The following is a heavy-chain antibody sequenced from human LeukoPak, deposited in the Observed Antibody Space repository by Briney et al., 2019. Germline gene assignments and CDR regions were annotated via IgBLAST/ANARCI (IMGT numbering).Heavy chain of an antibody. V-gene: IGHV4-4*07. D-gene: IGHD5-12*01. CDR1: GGSISGYL. CDR3: ARGTEKTRISGYYSFDH. J-gene: IGHJ4*02. CDR2: VYTSGTT. Sequence: PSETLSLTCTVSGGSISGYLWTWIRQPAGKELEWIGRVYTSGTTYYNPSLESRVTISLDTFNNQFSLRVTSVTAADTAIYYCARGTEKTRISGYYSFDHWGRGLLVTVSS.